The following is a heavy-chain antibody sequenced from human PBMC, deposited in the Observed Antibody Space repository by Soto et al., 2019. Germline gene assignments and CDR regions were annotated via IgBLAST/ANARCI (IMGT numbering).Heavy chain of an antibody. CDR3: AVDGCSRNGCFGDFFDH. J-gene: IGHJ4*02. CDR2: VFTTVTT. V-gene: IGHV4-4*07. CDR1: GGSIRSYY. D-gene: IGHD2-2*01. Sequence: SETLSLTCTVSGGSIRSYYWNWIRQPAGKGLEWLGRVFTTVTTNYSPSLKSRVTMSVDTSRNQFSLELRSVTAADTAVYYCAVDGCSRNGCFGDFFDHWGQGILVTVSS.